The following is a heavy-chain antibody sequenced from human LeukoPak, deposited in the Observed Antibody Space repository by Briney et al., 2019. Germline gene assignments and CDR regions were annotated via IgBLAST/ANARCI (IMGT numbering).Heavy chain of an antibody. CDR2: INHSGST. V-gene: IGHV4-34*01. CDR1: GGSFSGYY. Sequence: SETLPLTCAVYGGSFSGYYWSWIRQPPGKGLEWIGEINHSGSTNYNTSLKSRVTISVDTSKNQFSLKLSSVTAADTAVYYCARVCFNIVVVPAAIGRWFDPWGQGTLVTVSS. CDR3: ARVCFNIVVVPAAIGRWFDP. J-gene: IGHJ5*02. D-gene: IGHD2-2*02.